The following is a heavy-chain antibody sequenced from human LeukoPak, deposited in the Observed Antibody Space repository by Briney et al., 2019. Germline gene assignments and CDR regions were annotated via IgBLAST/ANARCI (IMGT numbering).Heavy chain of an antibody. V-gene: IGHV3-53*01. D-gene: IGHD3-10*01. CDR2: IYSGGNT. Sequence: GGSLRLSSAASGLTVSSNCMSWVRQAPGKGLEWVSFIYSGGNTYYADSVKGRFTISRDDSTNTLYLQMNSLKSEDTAVYYCTTYGSGRKFDYWGQGILVTVSS. CDR1: GLTVSSNC. J-gene: IGHJ4*02. CDR3: TTYGSGRKFDY.